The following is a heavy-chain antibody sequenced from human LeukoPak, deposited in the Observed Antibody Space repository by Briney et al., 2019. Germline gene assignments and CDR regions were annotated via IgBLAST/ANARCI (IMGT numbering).Heavy chain of an antibody. Sequence: SETLSLTCAVYGGSFSGYYWSWIRQPPGKGLEWIGEINHSGSTNYNPSLKSRVTISVDTSKNQFSLKLSSVTAADTAVYYCARGQYSSYRPYYFDYWGQGTLVTVSS. J-gene: IGHJ4*02. D-gene: IGHD6-6*01. CDR3: ARGQYSSYRPYYFDY. CDR1: GGSFSGYY. V-gene: IGHV4-34*01. CDR2: INHSGST.